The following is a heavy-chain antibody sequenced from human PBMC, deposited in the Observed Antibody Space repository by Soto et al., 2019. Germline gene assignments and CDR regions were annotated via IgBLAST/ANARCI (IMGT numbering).Heavy chain of an antibody. V-gene: IGHV3-48*01. CDR3: AIDDSFAFDI. D-gene: IGHD2-21*01. CDR1: GFTFTSYS. J-gene: IGHJ3*02. Sequence: EVQLLESGGGLVQPGGSLRLSCAASGFTFTSYSMNWVRQAPGKGLEWVSYIRGTTHYADSVKGRFTISRDNARSSLYLQMNSLRADDTVVYYCAIDDSFAFDIWGQGTMVTVSS. CDR2: IRGTT.